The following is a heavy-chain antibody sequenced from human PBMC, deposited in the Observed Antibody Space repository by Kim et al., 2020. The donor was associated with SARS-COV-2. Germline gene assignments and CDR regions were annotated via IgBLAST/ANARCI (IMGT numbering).Heavy chain of an antibody. CDR3: ARRMGDGLT. D-gene: IGHD1-26*01. CDR2: GST. Sequence: GSTSYAQKFQGRVTMTRDTSTSTVYMELSSLTSEDTAVYYCARRMGDGLTWGQGTLVTVSS. V-gene: IGHV1-46*01. J-gene: IGHJ4*02.